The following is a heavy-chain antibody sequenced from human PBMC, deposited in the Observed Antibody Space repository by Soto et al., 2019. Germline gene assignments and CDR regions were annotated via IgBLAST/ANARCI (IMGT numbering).Heavy chain of an antibody. J-gene: IGHJ4*02. V-gene: IGHV3-30-3*01. Sequence: QVQLVESGGGVVQPGRSLRLSCAASGFTFSSYAMHWVRQAPGKGLEWVAVISYDGSNKYYADSVKGRFTISRDNSKNTLYLQMNSLRAEDTAVYYCARGDEWELLRGAFDCWGQGTLVTVSS. CDR2: ISYDGSNK. CDR3: ARGDEWELLRGAFDC. D-gene: IGHD1-26*01. CDR1: GFTFSSYA.